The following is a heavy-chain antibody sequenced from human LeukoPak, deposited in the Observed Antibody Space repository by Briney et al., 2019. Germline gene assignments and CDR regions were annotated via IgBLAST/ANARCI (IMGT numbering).Heavy chain of an antibody. J-gene: IGHJ5*02. CDR1: GYSISSGYY. V-gene: IGHV4-38-2*02. CDR2: IHHSGNI. Sequence: SETLSLTCTVSGYSISSGYYWGWIRQSPGKGLEWIGNIHHSGNIYYNVSLKSRVTISVHTSNNQFSLNLNSVTAADTAVYYCARGGQWLPFRWFDPWGQGTLVTVSS. CDR3: ARGGQWLPFRWFDP. D-gene: IGHD6-19*01.